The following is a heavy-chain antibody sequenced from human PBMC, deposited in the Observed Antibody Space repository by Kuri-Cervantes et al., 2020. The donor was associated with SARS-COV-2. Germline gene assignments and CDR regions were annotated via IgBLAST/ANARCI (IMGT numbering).Heavy chain of an antibody. J-gene: IGHJ4*02. CDR2: IYYSGST. CDR1: GGSVSSGSYY. CDR3: ALDRDGYNYYFDY. D-gene: IGHD5-24*01. V-gene: IGHV4-61*01. Sequence: SETLSLTCTVSGGSVSSGSYYWSWIRQPPGKGLEWIGYIYYSGSTNYNPSLKSRVTISVDTSKNQFSLKLSSVTAADTAVYYCALDRDGYNYYFDYWGQGTRVTVSS.